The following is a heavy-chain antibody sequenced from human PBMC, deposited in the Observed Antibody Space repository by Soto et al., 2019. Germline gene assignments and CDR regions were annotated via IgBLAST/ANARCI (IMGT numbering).Heavy chain of an antibody. J-gene: IGHJ6*02. D-gene: IGHD4-4*01. CDR3: ARPGYSNYGPGVDV. V-gene: IGHV3-74*01. CDR2: IDSDGSTP. CDR1: GFTFSVYW. Sequence: EVQLVESGGGLVQPGGSLRLSCAASGFTFSVYWMHWVRQAPGKGLVWVSRIDSDGSTPSYADSVKGRFTISRDNAKSALYLQMNSLRAEDTAVYYCARPGYSNYGPGVDVWGQGTTVTVSS.